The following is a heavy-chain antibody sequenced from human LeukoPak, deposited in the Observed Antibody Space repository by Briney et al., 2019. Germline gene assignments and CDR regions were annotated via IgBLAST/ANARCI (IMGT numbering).Heavy chain of an antibody. CDR1: GYTFTSYD. V-gene: IGHV1-8*03. J-gene: IGHJ5*02. CDR3: ARAQGVIAASGGDP. D-gene: IGHD6-6*01. Sequence: GASVKVSCKASGYTFTSYDINWVRQATGQGLEWMGWMNPNSGNTGYAQKFQGRVTITRNTSISTAYMELSSLRSEDTAVYYCARAQGVIAASGGDPWGQGTLVTVSS. CDR2: MNPNSGNT.